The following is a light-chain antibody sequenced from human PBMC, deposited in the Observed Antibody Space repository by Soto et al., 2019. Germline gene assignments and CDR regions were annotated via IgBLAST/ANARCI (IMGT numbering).Light chain of an antibody. CDR3: QQYGSSPAT. J-gene: IGKJ1*01. Sequence: EIVLTQSPGTLSLSPGERATLSCRASQSVSSSYLAWYQQKPGQAPRLLIYGASSRATGIPDRFSGSGSGTDFTLTISRLEPEDFAEYYCQQYGSSPATFGQGTKEDIK. V-gene: IGKV3-20*01. CDR1: QSVSSSY. CDR2: GAS.